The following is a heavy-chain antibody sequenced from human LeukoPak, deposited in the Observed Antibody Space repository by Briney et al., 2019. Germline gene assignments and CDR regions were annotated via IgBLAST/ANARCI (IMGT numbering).Heavy chain of an antibody. Sequence: SETLSLTCTVSGGSISSYYWSWIRQPPGKGLEWIGYIYYSGSTNYNPSLKSRVTISVDTSKNQFSLKLSSLTAADTAVYYCARGNSYGYFDYWGQGTLVTVFS. J-gene: IGHJ4*02. CDR3: ARGNSYGYFDY. D-gene: IGHD5-18*01. CDR1: GGSISSYY. V-gene: IGHV4-59*01. CDR2: IYYSGST.